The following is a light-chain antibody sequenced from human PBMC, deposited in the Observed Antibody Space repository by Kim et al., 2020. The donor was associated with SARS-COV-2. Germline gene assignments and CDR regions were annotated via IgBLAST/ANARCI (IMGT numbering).Light chain of an antibody. CDR1: SSDVVGNNH. V-gene: IGLV2-8*01. CDR2: DDN. Sequence: ISCSGTSSDVVGNNHVPWHQQRPGNAPNLIIYDDNNRPSGVPNRFSGSTAGNTASVTVSGPQSENEAEDYCSSYSGNNNSYVFGAGTKVSVL. J-gene: IGLJ1*01. CDR3: SSYSGNNNSYV.